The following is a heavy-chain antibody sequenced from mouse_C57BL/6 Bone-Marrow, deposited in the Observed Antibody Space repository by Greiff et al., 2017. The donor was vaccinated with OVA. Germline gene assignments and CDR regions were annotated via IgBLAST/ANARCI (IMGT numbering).Heavy chain of an antibody. CDR3: ARRERWWYFDV. CDR2: IWSDGST. V-gene: IGHV2-6*03. CDR1: GFSLTSYG. J-gene: IGHJ1*03. D-gene: IGHD1-1*02. Sequence: VKLMESGPGLVAPSQSLSITCTVSGFSLTSYGVHWVRQPPGKGLEWLVVIWSDGSTTYNSALKSRLIISKNNSKSQVFLIMNNLQTDDAAIYYYARRERWWYFDVWGTGTTVTVTS.